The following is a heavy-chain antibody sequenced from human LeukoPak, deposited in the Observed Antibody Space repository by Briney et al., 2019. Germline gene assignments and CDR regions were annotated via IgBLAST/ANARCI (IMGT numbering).Heavy chain of an antibody. J-gene: IGHJ4*02. CDR1: GFTFSSYE. D-gene: IGHD6-13*01. CDR2: ISSSGSTI. CDR3: ARASYSSSWYDYLDY. V-gene: IGHV3-48*03. Sequence: GGSLRLSCAASGFTFSSYEMNWVRQAPGKGLEWVSYISSSGSTIYYADSVKGRFTISRDNAKNSLYLQMNSLRAEDTAVYYCARASYSSSWYDYLDYWGQGTLVTVSS.